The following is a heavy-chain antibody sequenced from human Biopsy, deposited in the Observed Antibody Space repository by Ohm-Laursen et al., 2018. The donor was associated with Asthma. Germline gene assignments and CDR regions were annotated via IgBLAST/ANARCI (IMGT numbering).Heavy chain of an antibody. D-gene: IGHD3-10*01. Sequence: SLRLSRAASGFTFSSYAFNWVRQAPGKGLEWVALMSYDGSIKDYADSVKGRFTISRDNSMNTLYLHMNSLRVEDTAVYYCARGLDYSGRSGFDYWGQGTLVTVSS. V-gene: IGHV3-30*03. CDR1: GFTFSSYA. CDR3: ARGLDYSGRSGFDY. J-gene: IGHJ4*02. CDR2: MSYDGSIK.